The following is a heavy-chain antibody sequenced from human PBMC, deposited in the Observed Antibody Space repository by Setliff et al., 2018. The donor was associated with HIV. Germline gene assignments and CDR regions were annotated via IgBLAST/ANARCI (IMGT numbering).Heavy chain of an antibody. V-gene: IGHV5-51*01. CDR2: IYPGDSDS. Sequence: GESLKISCKGSGYSFTNFWVGWVRQMPGKGLEWMGIIYPGDSDSRYSPSFQGQVTISADKSISAAYLQWSSLKASDTAIYYCATSDYGGDSGHFQHWGQGTLVTVSS. CDR3: ATSDYGGDSGHFQH. CDR1: GYSFTNFW. D-gene: IGHD4-17*01. J-gene: IGHJ1*01.